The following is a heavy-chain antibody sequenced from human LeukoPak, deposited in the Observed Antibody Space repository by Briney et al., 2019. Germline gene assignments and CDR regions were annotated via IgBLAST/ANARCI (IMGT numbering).Heavy chain of an antibody. D-gene: IGHD6-19*01. Sequence: GGSLRLSCAASGFTFSSYGRHWVRQAPGKGLEWVTAISYDGSNKYYADSVKGRFTISRDNSKNTLYLQMNSLRAEDTAVYYCAKDNQWLEEWGQGTLVTVPS. CDR3: AKDNQWLEE. CDR2: ISYDGSNK. J-gene: IGHJ4*02. V-gene: IGHV3-30*18. CDR1: GFTFSSYG.